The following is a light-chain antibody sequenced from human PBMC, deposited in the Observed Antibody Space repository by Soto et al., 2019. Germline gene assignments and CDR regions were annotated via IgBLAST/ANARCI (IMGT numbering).Light chain of an antibody. V-gene: IGLV2-14*01. CDR1: SSDVGGYNY. Sequence: QYALTQPASVSGSPGQSITISCTGTSSDVGGYNYVSWYQQHPGKAPKLMIYEVSNRPSGVSNRFSGSKSGNTASLTISGLQAEDEADYYCSSYTSSSTRDFGTGTKVTVL. CDR3: SSYTSSSTRD. J-gene: IGLJ1*01. CDR2: EVS.